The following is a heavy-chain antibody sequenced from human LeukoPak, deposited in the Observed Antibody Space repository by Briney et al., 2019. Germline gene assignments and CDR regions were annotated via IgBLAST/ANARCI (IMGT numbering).Heavy chain of an antibody. V-gene: IGHV3-30-3*01. Sequence: PGGSLRLSCAASGFNFRSYAMHWVRQAPGKGLEWVAVISYDGSNKYYADSVKGRFTISRDNSKNTLYLQMNSLRAEDTAVYYCARGTSLRLGGHGYYFDYWGQGTLVTVSS. CDR2: ISYDGSNK. D-gene: IGHD3-16*01. CDR3: ARGTSLRLGGHGYYFDY. CDR1: GFNFRSYA. J-gene: IGHJ4*02.